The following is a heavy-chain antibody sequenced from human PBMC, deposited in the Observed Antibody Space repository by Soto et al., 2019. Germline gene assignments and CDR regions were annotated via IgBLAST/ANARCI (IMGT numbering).Heavy chain of an antibody. CDR1: GFAFSTYA. CDR3: ARLTGEGY. V-gene: IGHV3-30-3*01. D-gene: IGHD1-20*01. J-gene: IGHJ4*02. CDR2: ISYDGSNK. Sequence: QVQLVESGGGVVQPGGSLRLSCAASGFAFSTYAMHWVRQAPGRGLEWVAVISYDGSNKYYAASVKGRFTISRDNSKNTLSLQMNSLRPEDTALYYCARLTGEGYWGQGTLVTVSS.